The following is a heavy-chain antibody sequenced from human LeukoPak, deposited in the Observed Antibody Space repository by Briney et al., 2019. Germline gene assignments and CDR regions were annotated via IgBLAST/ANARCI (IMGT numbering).Heavy chain of an antibody. CDR3: ARAGNYYDSNGYTDAFDI. Sequence: ASVKVSCKASGYTFTGYYMHWLRQAPGQGLEWMGWINPNSGGTNYAQKFQGWVTMTRDTSISTAYMELSSLRSEDTAVYYCARAGNYYDSNGYTDAFDIWGQGTMVTVSS. J-gene: IGHJ3*02. D-gene: IGHD3-22*01. V-gene: IGHV1-2*04. CDR1: GYTFTGYY. CDR2: INPNSGGT.